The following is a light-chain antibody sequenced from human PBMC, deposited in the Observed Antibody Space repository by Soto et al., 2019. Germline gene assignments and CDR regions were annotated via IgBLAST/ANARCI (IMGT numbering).Light chain of an antibody. V-gene: IGKV1-9*01. Sequence: DIQMTQSPSSLSASVGYRFTITCRASQGISSYLAWYQQKPGKAPKLLIYEASNLESGVPSRFSGSGSATEFTLTISGLQPDDFATYYCQQYKDYVYTFGQGT. CDR1: QGISSY. J-gene: IGKJ2*01. CDR3: QQYKDYVYT. CDR2: EAS.